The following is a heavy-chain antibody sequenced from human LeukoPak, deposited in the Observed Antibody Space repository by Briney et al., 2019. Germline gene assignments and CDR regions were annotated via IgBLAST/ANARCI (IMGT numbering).Heavy chain of an antibody. Sequence: PSETLSLTCTVSCGSISSSSYYWGWIRQPPGKGLEWIGSIYYSARTYDNPSLKSRVTISVDTSKNQFSLQLSSVTAADTDVYYCARVVRGVIGYYYYTDVWGKGTTVTVSS. CDR1: CGSISSSSYY. J-gene: IGHJ6*03. CDR2: IYYSART. CDR3: ARVVRGVIGYYYYTDV. D-gene: IGHD3-10*01. V-gene: IGHV4-39*07.